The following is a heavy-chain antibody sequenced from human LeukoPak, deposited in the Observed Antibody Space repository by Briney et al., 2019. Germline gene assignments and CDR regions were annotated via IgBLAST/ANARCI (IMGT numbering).Heavy chain of an antibody. D-gene: IGHD2-21*02. V-gene: IGHV1-2*06. CDR1: GYTFTGYY. Sequence: GASVKVSCKASGYTFTGYYMHWVRQAPGQGLVWMGRINPNSGGTNYAQKFQGRVTMTRDTSISTAYMELSRLRSDDTAVYYCARDRFPRPYCGGDCYGLNYWGQGTLVTVSS. J-gene: IGHJ4*02. CDR3: ARDRFPRPYCGGDCYGLNY. CDR2: INPNSGGT.